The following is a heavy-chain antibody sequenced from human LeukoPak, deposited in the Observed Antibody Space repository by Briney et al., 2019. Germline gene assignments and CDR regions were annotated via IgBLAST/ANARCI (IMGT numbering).Heavy chain of an antibody. CDR1: GGSISSSSYY. V-gene: IGHV4-39*07. CDR3: ARGLQGDLIVVVPAAIDYYMDV. CDR2: IYYSGST. Sequence: PSETLSLTCTVSGGSISSSSYYWGWIRQPPGKGLEWIGSIYYSGSTNYNPSLKSRVTISVDTSKNQFSLKLSSVTAADTAVYYCARGLQGDLIVVVPAAIDYYMDVWGKGTTVTVSS. D-gene: IGHD2-2*02. J-gene: IGHJ6*03.